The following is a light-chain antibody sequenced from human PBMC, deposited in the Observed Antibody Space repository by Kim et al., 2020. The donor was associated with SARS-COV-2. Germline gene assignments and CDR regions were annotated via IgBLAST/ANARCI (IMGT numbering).Light chain of an antibody. Sequence: SASVGDRVTITCRASQSISSYLNWYQQKPGKAPKLLIYAAPSLQSGVPSRFSGSGSGADFTLTISSLQPEDFATYYCQQSYSTPYSFGQGTKLEI. J-gene: IGKJ2*03. V-gene: IGKV1-39*01. CDR1: QSISSY. CDR2: AAP. CDR3: QQSYSTPYS.